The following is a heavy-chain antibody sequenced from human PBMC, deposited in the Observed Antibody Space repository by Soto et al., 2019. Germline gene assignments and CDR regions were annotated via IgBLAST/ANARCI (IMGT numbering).Heavy chain of an antibody. CDR2: FDPEDGET. Sequence: ASVKVSCKVSGYTLTELSMHWVRQAPGKGLEWMGGFDPEDGETIYAQKFQGRVTMTADTSTDTAYMELRSLRSDDTAVYYCAREQYYYVSGSYLRHNYYYYYGMDVWGQGTTVTVSS. D-gene: IGHD3-10*01. J-gene: IGHJ6*02. CDR1: GYTLTELS. V-gene: IGHV1-24*01. CDR3: AREQYYYVSGSYLRHNYYYYYGMDV.